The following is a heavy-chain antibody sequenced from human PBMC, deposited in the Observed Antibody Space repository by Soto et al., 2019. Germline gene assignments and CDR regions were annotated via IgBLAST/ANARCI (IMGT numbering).Heavy chain of an antibody. CDR2: ISYDGSNK. Sequence: QVQLVESGGGVVQPGRSLRLSCAASGCTFSSYGMHWVRQAPGKGLEWVAVISYDGSNKYYADSVKGRFTISRDNSKNTLYLQMNSLKAEDTTVYYCAPGPVVVVSFDYWGHSTLVTVSS. J-gene: IGHJ4*01. CDR3: APGPVVVVSFDY. D-gene: IGHD3-22*01. CDR1: GCTFSSYG. V-gene: IGHV3-30*03.